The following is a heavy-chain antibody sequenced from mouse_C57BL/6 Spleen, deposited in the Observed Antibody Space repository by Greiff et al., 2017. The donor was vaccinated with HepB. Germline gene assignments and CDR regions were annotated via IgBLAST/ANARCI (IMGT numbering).Heavy chain of an antibody. Sequence: QVQLQQSGAELVKPGASVKLSCKASGYTFTSYWMHWVKQRPGQGLEWIGMIHPNSGSTNYNEKFKSKATLTVDKSSSTAYMQLSSLTSEDSAVYYCARSGIYYGNCAYWGQGTLVTVSA. D-gene: IGHD2-1*01. V-gene: IGHV1-64*01. CDR1: GYTFTSYW. CDR2: IHPNSGST. CDR3: ARSGIYYGNCAY. J-gene: IGHJ3*01.